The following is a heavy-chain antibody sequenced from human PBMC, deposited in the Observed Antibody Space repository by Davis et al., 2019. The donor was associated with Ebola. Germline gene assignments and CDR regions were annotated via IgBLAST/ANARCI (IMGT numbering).Heavy chain of an antibody. J-gene: IGHJ3*02. CDR2: ISYDGSNK. CDR3: AKGVLAIVGASDAFDI. D-gene: IGHD1-26*01. V-gene: IGHV3-30*18. CDR1: GFTFSSYG. Sequence: GESLKISCAVSGFTFSSYGMHWVRQAPGKGLEWVAVISYDGSNKYYADSVKGRFTISRDNSKNTLYLQMNSLRAEDTAVYYCAKGVLAIVGASDAFDIWGQGTMVTVSS.